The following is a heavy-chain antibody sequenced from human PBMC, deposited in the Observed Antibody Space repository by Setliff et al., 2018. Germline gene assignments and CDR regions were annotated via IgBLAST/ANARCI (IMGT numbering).Heavy chain of an antibody. CDR1: GGSISSPSYF. CDR2: IYYSGSS. Sequence: PSETLSLTCTVSGGSISSPSYFWGWVLQPPGKEMEWIATIYYSGSSYYNPSLKSRLTISVDTSKNTLNLQMGSLRAEDMAIYYCATWNGRSSDYWGQGTLVTVS. CDR3: ATWNGRSSDY. D-gene: IGHD1-26*01. V-gene: IGHV4-39*01. J-gene: IGHJ4*02.